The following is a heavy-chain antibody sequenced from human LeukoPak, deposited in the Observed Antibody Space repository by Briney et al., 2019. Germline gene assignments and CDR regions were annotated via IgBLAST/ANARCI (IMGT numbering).Heavy chain of an antibody. D-gene: IGHD5-24*01. CDR2: MNPNSGNT. CDR1: VYTFTSYD. J-gene: IGHJ6*03. V-gene: IGHV1-8*01. Sequence: SSVKVSCKASVYTFTSYDINWVRQATGQGLEWMGWMNPNSGNTGYAQKFQGRVTMTRNTSISTAYMELSSLRSEDTAVYYCARVGDGYNYYYYYFMDVWGKGTTVTISS. CDR3: ARVGDGYNYYYYYFMDV.